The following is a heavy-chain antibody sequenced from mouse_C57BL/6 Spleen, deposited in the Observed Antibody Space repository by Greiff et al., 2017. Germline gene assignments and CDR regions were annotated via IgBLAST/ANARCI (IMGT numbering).Heavy chain of an antibody. Sequence: VKLQQPGAELVKPGASVTLSCKASGYTFTSYWMHWVKQRPGQGLEWIGMIHPNSGSTNYNEKFKSKATLTVDKSSSTPYMQLSSLTSEASAVYYCAITGYYFDYWGQGTTLTVSS. CDR3: AITGYYFDY. CDR1: GYTFTSYW. CDR2: IHPNSGST. D-gene: IGHD4-1*01. V-gene: IGHV1-64*01. J-gene: IGHJ2*01.